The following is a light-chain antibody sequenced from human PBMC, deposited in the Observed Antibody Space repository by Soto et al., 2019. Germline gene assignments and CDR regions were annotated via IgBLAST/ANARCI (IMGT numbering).Light chain of an antibody. CDR1: QSVSSY. Sequence: EIVLTQTPATLSLSPGERATLSCRASQSVSSYLAWYQQKPGQAPRLLIYDASNSATGIPARFSGSGSGTDFTHTISSVEPIEFALYSCQQRSNWPLSCGGAT. CDR2: DAS. J-gene: IGKJ4*01. CDR3: QQRSNWPLS. V-gene: IGKV3-11*01.